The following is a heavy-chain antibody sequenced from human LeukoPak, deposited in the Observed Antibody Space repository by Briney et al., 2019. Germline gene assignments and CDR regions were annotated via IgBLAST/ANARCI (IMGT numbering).Heavy chain of an antibody. CDR2: IIPIFGTA. J-gene: IGHJ6*03. Sequence: SVKVSCKASGGTFSSYAISWVRQAPGQGLEWMGGIIPIFGTANYAQKFQGRVTITTDESTSTAYMELSSLRSEDTAVYYCARGFGGTYYDFWSGYDNYYYYMDVWGKGTTVTVSS. CDR3: ARGFGGTYYDFWSGYDNYYYYMDV. CDR1: GGTFSSYA. V-gene: IGHV1-69*05. D-gene: IGHD3-3*01.